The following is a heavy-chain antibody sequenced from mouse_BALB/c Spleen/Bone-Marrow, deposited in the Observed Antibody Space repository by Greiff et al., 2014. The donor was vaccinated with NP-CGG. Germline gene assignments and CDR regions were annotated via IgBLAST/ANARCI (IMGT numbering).Heavy chain of an antibody. D-gene: IGHD2-14*01. CDR1: GFTFSSYA. Sequence: EVKLMESGGGLVKPGGSLKLSCAASGFTFSSYAMSWVRQTPEERLEWVATISSGGSYTYYPDSVKGRFTISRDNAKNTLYLQMSSLRSEDTAMYYCARQEYHWYDGRGFDYWGQGTTLTVSS. CDR2: ISSGGSYT. V-gene: IGHV5-9-3*01. CDR3: ARQEYHWYDGRGFDY. J-gene: IGHJ2*01.